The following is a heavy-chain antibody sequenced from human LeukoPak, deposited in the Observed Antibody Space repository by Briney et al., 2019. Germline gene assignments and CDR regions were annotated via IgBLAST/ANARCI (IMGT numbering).Heavy chain of an antibody. CDR1: GGSISSYY. V-gene: IGHV4-59*01. CDR3: ASRRIEYSSSSDAFDI. CDR2: IYYSGST. Sequence: TSETLSLTCTVSGGSISSYYWSWIRQPPGKGLEWIGYIYYSGSTNYNPSLKSRVTTSVDTSKNQFSLKLSSVTAADTAVYYCASRRIEYSSSSDAFDIWGQGTMVSVPS. D-gene: IGHD6-6*01. J-gene: IGHJ3*02.